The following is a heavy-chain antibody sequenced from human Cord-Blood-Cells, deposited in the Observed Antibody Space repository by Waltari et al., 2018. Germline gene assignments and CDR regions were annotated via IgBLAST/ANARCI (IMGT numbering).Heavy chain of an antibody. V-gene: IGHV1-69*09. CDR3: ARDTPSYGFAFDI. CDR1: GGTFSSYA. J-gene: IGHJ3*02. Sequence: QVQLVQSGAEVKKPGSSVKVSCKASGGTFSSYAISWVRQAPGQGVEWMGRIIPILVIANYAQKFKGRVTISADKATGTAYMERSSLRSEDTAVYYCARDTPSYGFAFDIGGQGTMVTVAS. D-gene: IGHD5-18*01. CDR2: IIPILVIA.